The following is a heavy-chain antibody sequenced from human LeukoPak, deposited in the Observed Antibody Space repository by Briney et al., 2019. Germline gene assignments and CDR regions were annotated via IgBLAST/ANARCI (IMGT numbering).Heavy chain of an antibody. V-gene: IGHV4-38-2*01. Sequence: SETLSLTCAVSDYSISSDYFWGWIRQPPGKGLEWIGNIYHSGSTYYNPSLKSRVTISVDTSKNQFSLKLTSVTAADTAVYYCARGLLWEPKNDYWGQGTLVTVSS. J-gene: IGHJ4*02. CDR3: ARGLLWEPKNDY. CDR2: IYHSGST. CDR1: DYSISSDYF. D-gene: IGHD1-26*01.